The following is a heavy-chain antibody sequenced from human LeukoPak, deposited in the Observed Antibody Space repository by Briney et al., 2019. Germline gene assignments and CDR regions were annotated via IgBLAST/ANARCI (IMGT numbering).Heavy chain of an antibody. J-gene: IGHJ6*03. CDR3: ARDGYSSSWYGGYYYYMDV. D-gene: IGHD6-13*01. Sequence: GGSLRLSCVASGFTFSRFELNWVRQAPGKGLEWVAVISYEGSNKYYTDSVKGRFTISRDNSKNTLSLQMNSLRAEDTAVYYCARDGYSSSWYGGYYYYMDVWGKGTTVTISS. CDR1: GFTFSRFE. CDR2: ISYEGSNK. V-gene: IGHV3-30*04.